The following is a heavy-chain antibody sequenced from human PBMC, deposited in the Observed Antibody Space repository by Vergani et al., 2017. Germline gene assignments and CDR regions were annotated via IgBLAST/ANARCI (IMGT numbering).Heavy chain of an antibody. J-gene: IGHJ5*02. D-gene: IGHD2-15*01. CDR2: IHRSGST. Sequence: QVQLQESGPRVLKPPGTLTLTCAVSGESVSSSKWWSWVRQTPGKGLEWIGEIHRSGSTKYNPSLKSRVTISVDMSKSQFSLKLSSVTAADTAVYYCTRHWAVVAANNWFDPWGQGTLVTVSS. CDR3: TRHWAVVAANNWFDP. CDR1: GESVSSSKW. V-gene: IGHV4-4*03.